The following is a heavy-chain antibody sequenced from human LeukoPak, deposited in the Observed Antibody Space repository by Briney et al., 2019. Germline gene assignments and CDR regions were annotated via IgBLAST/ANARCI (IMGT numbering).Heavy chain of an antibody. D-gene: IGHD1-26*01. J-gene: IGHJ4*02. Sequence: ASVKVSCKASGYTFSGYGISWVRQATGQGLEWMGWMNPNSGNTGYAQKFQGRVTMTRNTSISTAYMELSSLRSEDTAVYYCARKSGSYFGNKREFDYWGQGTLVTVSS. CDR1: GYTFSGYG. CDR2: MNPNSGNT. CDR3: ARKSGSYFGNKREFDY. V-gene: IGHV1-8*02.